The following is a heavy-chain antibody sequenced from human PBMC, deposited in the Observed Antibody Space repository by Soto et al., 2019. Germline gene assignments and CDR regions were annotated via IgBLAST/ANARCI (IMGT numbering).Heavy chain of an antibody. CDR1: GFTFSSYA. D-gene: IGHD5-12*01. CDR2: ISGSGGST. Sequence: GGSLRLSCAASGFTFSSYAMSWVRQAPGKGLEWVSAISGSGGSTYYADSVKGRFTISRDNSKNTLYLQMNSLRAEDTAVYYCAKWGGYSGYAAPNWFDPWGQGTLVTVSS. V-gene: IGHV3-23*01. J-gene: IGHJ5*02. CDR3: AKWGGYSGYAAPNWFDP.